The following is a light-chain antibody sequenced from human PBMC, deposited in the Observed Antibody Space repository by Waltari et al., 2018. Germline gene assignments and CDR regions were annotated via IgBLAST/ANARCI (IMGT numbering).Light chain of an antibody. Sequence: DIQMTQSPSSLSASVGDKITSTCQASQGISDDLHWYQQKPGKAPKLLIYDASKLETGVPSRFSGSGSGTHFTFTINSLQPEDIATYFCQQLKSFGQGTKVEMK. J-gene: IGKJ2*03. CDR2: DAS. CDR3: QQLKS. V-gene: IGKV1-33*01. CDR1: QGISDD.